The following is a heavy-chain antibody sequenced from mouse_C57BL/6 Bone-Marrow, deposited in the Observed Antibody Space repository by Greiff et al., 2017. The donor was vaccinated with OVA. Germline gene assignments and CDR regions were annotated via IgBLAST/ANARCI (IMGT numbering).Heavy chain of an antibody. Sequence: VQLQQSGAELVRPGTSVKVSCKASGYAFTNYLIEWVKQRPGQGLEWIGVINPGSGGTNYNEKFKGKATLTADKSSSTAYMQLSSLTSEDSAVYFCARDYYGSSLLYYGYEDYAMDYWGQGTSVTVSS. V-gene: IGHV1-54*01. CDR3: ARDYYGSSLLYYGYEDYAMDY. J-gene: IGHJ4*01. CDR2: INPGSGGT. CDR1: GYAFTNYL. D-gene: IGHD1-1*01.